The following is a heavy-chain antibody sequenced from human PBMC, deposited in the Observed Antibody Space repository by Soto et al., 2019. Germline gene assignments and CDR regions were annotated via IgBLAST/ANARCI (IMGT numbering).Heavy chain of an antibody. D-gene: IGHD5-12*01. CDR3: ARDNIVATILAGYNWFDP. J-gene: IGHJ5*02. CDR1: GYTFTSYG. Sequence: QVQLVQSGAEVKKPGASVKVSCKASGYTFTSYGISGVRQAPGQGLEWMGWISAYNGNTNYAQKLQGRVTMTTDTSTSTAYMELRSLRSDDTAVYYCARDNIVATILAGYNWFDPWGQGTLVTVSS. CDR2: ISAYNGNT. V-gene: IGHV1-18*04.